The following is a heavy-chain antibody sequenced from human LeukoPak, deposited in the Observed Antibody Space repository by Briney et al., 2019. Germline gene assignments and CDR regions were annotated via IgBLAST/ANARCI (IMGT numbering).Heavy chain of an antibody. J-gene: IGHJ6*02. D-gene: IGHD1-26*01. CDR3: ARDWDRYGMDV. CDR1: GFTVSSNY. V-gene: IGHV3-53*01. CDR2: IYSGGST. Sequence: GGSLRLSCAASGFTVSSNYMSWVRQAPGKGLEWASVIYSGGSTYYADSVKGRFTISRDNSKNTLYLQMNSLRAEDTAVYYCARDWDRYGMDVWGQGTTVTVSS.